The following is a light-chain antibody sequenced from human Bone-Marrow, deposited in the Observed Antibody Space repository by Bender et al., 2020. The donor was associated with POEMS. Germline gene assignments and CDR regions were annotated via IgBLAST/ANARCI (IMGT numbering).Light chain of an antibody. CDR3: QSYDNSLGGWV. V-gene: IGLV1-40*01. CDR1: SSNTGSGYD. J-gene: IGLJ3*02. CDR2: GYN. Sequence: QSVLTQPPSASGTPGQGVIISCTGSSSNTGSGYDINWYQHLPGTAPKLLIYGYNNRPSGVPDRFSGSKSGTSASLAITGLQAEDEGDYYCQSYDNSLGGWVFGGGTKLTVL.